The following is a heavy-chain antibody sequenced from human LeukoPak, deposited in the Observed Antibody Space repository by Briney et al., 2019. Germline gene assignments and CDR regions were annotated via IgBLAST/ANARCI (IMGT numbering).Heavy chain of an antibody. CDR2: IYYSGST. CDR1: GGPISSYY. J-gene: IGHJ5*02. CDR3: AREVASSPNWFDP. V-gene: IGHV4-59*01. Sequence: SETLSLTWTVSGGPISSYYWSWIRQPPGKGLGWIGYIYYSGSTNYNPSLKSRVTISVDTSKNQFSLKLSSVTAADTAVYYCAREVASSPNWFDPWGQGTLVTVSS. D-gene: IGHD5-12*01.